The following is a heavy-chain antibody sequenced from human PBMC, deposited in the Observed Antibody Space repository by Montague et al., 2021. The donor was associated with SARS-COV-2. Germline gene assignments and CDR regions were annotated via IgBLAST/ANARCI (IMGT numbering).Heavy chain of an antibody. CDR2: INPSGGT. D-gene: IGHD1-26*01. CDR1: GGSFSGYY. V-gene: IGHV4-34*01. J-gene: IGHJ4*02. CDR3: ARGRYGGAAY. Sequence: SETLSLTCAVYGGSFSGYYWSWIRQPPGKGLEWIGEINPSGGTNYNPSFESRVTISADTSKKQSSLKFSSVSAADTAVYYCARGRYGGAAYWGQGTLVTVTS.